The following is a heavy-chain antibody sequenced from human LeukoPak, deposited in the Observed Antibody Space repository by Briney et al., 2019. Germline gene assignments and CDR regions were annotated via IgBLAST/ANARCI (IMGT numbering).Heavy chain of an antibody. CDR3: ARDWQERGYDYVWGSYRAISHFDY. V-gene: IGHV1-18*01. J-gene: IGHJ4*02. CDR1: GYTFTSYG. D-gene: IGHD3-16*02. CDR2: ISAYNGNT. Sequence: ASVKVSCKASGYTFTSYGISWVRQAPGQGLEWMGWISAYNGNTNYAQKLQGRVIMTTDTSTSTAYMELRSLRSDDTAVYYCARDWQERGYDYVWGSYRAISHFDYWGQGTLVTVSS.